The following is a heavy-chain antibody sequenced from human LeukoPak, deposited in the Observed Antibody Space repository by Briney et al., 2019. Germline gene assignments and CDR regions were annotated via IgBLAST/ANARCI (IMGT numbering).Heavy chain of an antibody. Sequence: MPSETLSLTCTVSAVSISSSSYDCGWFRQPPGKGPEGIGSIFYTGSTNYNPSLQSRVTISMDTSQNQFSLKLTSATAADTAVYYCARGELEPLIGAWFDPWGQGTLVTVSS. V-gene: IGHV4-39*07. D-gene: IGHD1-14*01. CDR3: ARGELEPLIGAWFDP. CDR2: IFYTGST. J-gene: IGHJ5*02. CDR1: AVSISSSSYD.